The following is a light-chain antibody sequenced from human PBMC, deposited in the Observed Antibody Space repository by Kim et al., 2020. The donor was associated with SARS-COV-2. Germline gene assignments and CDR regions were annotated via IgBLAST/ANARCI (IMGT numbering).Light chain of an antibody. J-gene: IGLJ2*01. Sequence: GQSITISCTGTSRDVGAYNSVSWYQQHPAKAPKLMIYDVTNRPSGVSNRFSGSKSGKTASLTISGLQAEDEGDYYCSSYTTSSTLVFGGGTQLTVL. CDR1: SRDVGAYNS. CDR3: SSYTTSSTLV. CDR2: DVT. V-gene: IGLV2-14*03.